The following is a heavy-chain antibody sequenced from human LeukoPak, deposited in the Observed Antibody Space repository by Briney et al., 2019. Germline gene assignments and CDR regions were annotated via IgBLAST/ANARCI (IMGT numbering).Heavy chain of an antibody. CDR2: ISGSGGST. CDR3: AKDLGQWLVWGPFDY. V-gene: IGHV3-23*01. D-gene: IGHD6-19*01. Sequence: GGSLRLSCAASGFTFSSYAMSWVRQAPGKGLEWVSAISGSGGSTYYADSVKGRFTISRDNSKNTLYLQMNSLRAEDTAVYYCAKDLGQWLVWGPFDYWGQGTLVTVSS. CDR1: GFTFSSYA. J-gene: IGHJ4*02.